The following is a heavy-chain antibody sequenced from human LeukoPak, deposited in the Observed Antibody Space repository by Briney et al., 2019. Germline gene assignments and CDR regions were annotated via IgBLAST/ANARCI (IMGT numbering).Heavy chain of an antibody. CDR2: IKSKTDGGTT. J-gene: IGHJ3*02. CDR1: GFTFSNAW. D-gene: IGHD3-9*01. CDR3: ARDRDFDWLSNLDAFDI. V-gene: IGHV3-15*01. Sequence: GGSLRLSCAASGFTFSNAWMSWVRQAPGKGLEWVGRIKSKTDGGTTDYAAPVKGRFTISRDNAKNSLYLQMNSLRAEDTAVYYCARDRDFDWLSNLDAFDIWGQGTMVTVSS.